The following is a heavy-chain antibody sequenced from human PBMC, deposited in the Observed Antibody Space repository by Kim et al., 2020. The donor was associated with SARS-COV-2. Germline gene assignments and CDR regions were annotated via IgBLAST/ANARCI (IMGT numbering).Heavy chain of an antibody. J-gene: IGHJ4*02. V-gene: IGHV1-69*06. CDR3: ARVDYYDSSGYPQEGVGYFDY. Sequence: SVKVSCKASGGTFSSYAISWVRQAPGQGLEWMGGIIPIFGTANYAQKFQGRVTITADKSTSTAYMELSSLRSEDTAVYYCARVDYYDSSGYPQEGVGYFDYWGQGTLVTVSS. D-gene: IGHD3-22*01. CDR2: IIPIFGTA. CDR1: GGTFSSYA.